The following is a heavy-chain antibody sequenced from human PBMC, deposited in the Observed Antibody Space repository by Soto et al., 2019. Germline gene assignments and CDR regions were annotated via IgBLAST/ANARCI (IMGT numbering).Heavy chain of an antibody. V-gene: IGHV3-30*18. Sequence: GGSLRLSCAASGFTFSSYGMHWVRQAPGKGLEWVAVISYDGSNKYYADSVKGRFTISRDNSKNTLYLQMNSLRAEDTAVYYCAKKGSGCSSTSCQVAEGNWFDPWGQGTLVTVSS. CDR3: AKKGSGCSSTSCQVAEGNWFDP. CDR1: GFTFSSYG. J-gene: IGHJ5*02. CDR2: ISYDGSNK. D-gene: IGHD2-2*01.